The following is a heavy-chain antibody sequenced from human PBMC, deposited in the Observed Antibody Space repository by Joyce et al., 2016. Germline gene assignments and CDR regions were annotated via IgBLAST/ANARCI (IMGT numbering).Heavy chain of an antibody. V-gene: IGHV6-1*01. CDR3: ARAGYYHTSGYYYPNFDY. J-gene: IGHJ4*02. CDR1: GDSVSSNSAA. Sequence: QVQLQQSGPGLVKPSQTLSLTCAISGDSVSSNSAAWNWIRQSPSRGLEWLGRTYYRCKWYNDYAVSVKSRITINPDTPKNQFSLQLNSVTPEDAAVYYCARAGYYHTSGYYYPNFDYWGPGTLVTVSS. D-gene: IGHD3-22*01. CDR2: TYYRCKWYN.